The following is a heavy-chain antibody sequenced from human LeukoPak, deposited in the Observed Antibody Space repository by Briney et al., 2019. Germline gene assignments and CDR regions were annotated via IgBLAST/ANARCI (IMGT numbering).Heavy chain of an antibody. J-gene: IGHJ4*02. Sequence: GASVKVSCKASQYTFTDYYMHWGRQAPGQGLEWMGWINLNSGGTNYARRFQGRVTMTSDTSISTAYMELSRLTSDDTAVYYCARSMFSVGASPQPSFDYWGQGTLVTVSS. CDR2: INLNSGGT. D-gene: IGHD1-26*01. CDR3: ARSMFSVGASPQPSFDY. CDR1: QYTFTDYY. V-gene: IGHV1-2*02.